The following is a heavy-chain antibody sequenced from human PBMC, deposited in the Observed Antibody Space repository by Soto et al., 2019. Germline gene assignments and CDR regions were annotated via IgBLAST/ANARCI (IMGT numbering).Heavy chain of an antibody. CDR1: GDSVTISDYY. J-gene: IGHJ4*02. CDR3: AAHDSGGYYAEY. D-gene: IGHD3-22*01. CDR2: IHYSGST. Sequence: QLQLQESGQGLVKPSETLSLTCTVSGDSVTISDYYWGWIRQPPGKGLEWIGIIHYSGSTYYNPSPQSRVTISGDTSKKQCSLKLTSVTAADAAVYYCAAHDSGGYYAEYWGQGTLVTVSA. V-gene: IGHV4-39*01.